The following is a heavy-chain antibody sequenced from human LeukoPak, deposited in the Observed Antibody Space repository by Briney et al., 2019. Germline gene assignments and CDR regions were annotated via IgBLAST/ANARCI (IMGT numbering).Heavy chain of an antibody. CDR2: ISYDGSNK. V-gene: IGHV3-30-3*01. D-gene: IGHD6-19*01. Sequence: GGSLRLSCAASGFTFSSYAMHWVRQAPGKGLEWVAVISYDGSNKYYADSVKGRFTISRDNSKNTLYLQMNSLRAEDTAVYYCASLAGDFDYWGQGTLVTVSS. J-gene: IGHJ4*02. CDR1: GFTFSSYA. CDR3: ASLAGDFDY.